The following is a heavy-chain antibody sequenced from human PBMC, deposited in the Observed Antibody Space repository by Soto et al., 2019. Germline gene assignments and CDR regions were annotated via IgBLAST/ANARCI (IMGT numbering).Heavy chain of an antibody. CDR2: ISQSGNT. J-gene: IGHJ4*02. CDR3: ARAPKVSGSSQTRPDF. V-gene: IGHV4-34*01. Sequence: SETLSLTCSIYSRSFSGYYWSWIRQPPGKGLEWIGEISQSGNTNYSPSLKSRVSISIDTSKKQFSLNLASVSAADTAVYYCARAPKVSGSSQTRPDFWGQGTLVTVSS. D-gene: IGHD6-6*01. CDR1: SRSFSGYY.